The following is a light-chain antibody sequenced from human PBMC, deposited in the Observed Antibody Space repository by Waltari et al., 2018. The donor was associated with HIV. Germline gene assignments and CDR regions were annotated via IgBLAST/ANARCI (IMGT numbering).Light chain of an antibody. CDR2: GAS. Sequence: DIQMTQSPSTLSASVGDRVTITCRASQDIKSYLAWFQQRPGKAPKSLIYGASSLPSVVPSRLSGSGSGTQFTLTINSLQPEDFATYYCQQYKSYPWTLGQGTKV. CDR3: QQYKSYPWT. J-gene: IGKJ1*01. CDR1: QDIKSY. V-gene: IGKV1-16*01.